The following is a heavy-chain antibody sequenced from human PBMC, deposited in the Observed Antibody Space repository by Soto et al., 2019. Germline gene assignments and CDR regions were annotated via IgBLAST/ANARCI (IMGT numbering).Heavy chain of an antibody. Sequence: QVQLVESGGGVVQPGRSLRLSCAASGFTFSSYGMHWVRQAPGKGLEWVAVMWYDGSNKYYADSVKGRFTISRDNSKNTLYLQINSLRAEDTAVYYCAGGGSITGITFDYWGQGTLVAVSS. CDR3: AGGGSITGITFDY. V-gene: IGHV3-33*01. D-gene: IGHD1-20*01. CDR1: GFTFSSYG. J-gene: IGHJ4*02. CDR2: MWYDGSNK.